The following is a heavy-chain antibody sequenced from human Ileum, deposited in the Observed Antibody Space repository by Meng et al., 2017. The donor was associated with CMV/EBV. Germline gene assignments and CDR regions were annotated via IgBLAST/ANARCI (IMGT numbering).Heavy chain of an antibody. Sequence: GGSLRLSCTASGSTLSNYGMHWVRQAPGKGLEWVGNIRQDGNEKKYVDSVKGRFTISRDNAKNSLFLQMNSLRVEDTAVYYCARTTSTTCSDYWGQGTLVTVSS. CDR2: IRQDGNEK. V-gene: IGHV3-7*01. CDR1: GSTLSNYG. D-gene: IGHD2-2*01. CDR3: ARTTSTTCSDY. J-gene: IGHJ4*02.